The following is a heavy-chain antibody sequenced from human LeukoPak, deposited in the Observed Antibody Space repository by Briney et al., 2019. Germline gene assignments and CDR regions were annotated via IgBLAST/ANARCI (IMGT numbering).Heavy chain of an antibody. CDR1: GFTFSSYA. CDR3: AKTAWYYDFWSGYYEGWADYYYYYMDV. D-gene: IGHD3-3*01. Sequence: PGGSLRLSCAASGFTFSSYAMSWVRQAPGKGLEWVSAMSGSGGSTYYADSVKGRFTISRDNSKNTLYLQMNSLRAEDTAVYYCAKTAWYYDFWSGYYEGWADYYYYYMDVWGKRTTVTVSS. J-gene: IGHJ6*03. V-gene: IGHV3-23*01. CDR2: MSGSGGST.